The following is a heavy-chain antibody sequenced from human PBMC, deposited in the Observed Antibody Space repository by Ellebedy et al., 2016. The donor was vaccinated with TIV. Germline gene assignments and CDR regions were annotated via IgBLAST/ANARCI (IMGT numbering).Heavy chain of an antibody. D-gene: IGHD4-23*01. CDR2: TYSGGST. V-gene: IGHV3-53*01. CDR3: ARDVFGVGDYGGNWFDP. J-gene: IGHJ5*02. Sequence: PGGSLRLSCAASGVTVSSNYMSWVRQAPGKGLEWVSVTYSGGSTYYADSVKGRFTISRDNYKNTLYLQMNSLRAEDTAVYYCARDVFGVGDYGGNWFDPWGQGTLVTVSS. CDR1: GVTVSSNY.